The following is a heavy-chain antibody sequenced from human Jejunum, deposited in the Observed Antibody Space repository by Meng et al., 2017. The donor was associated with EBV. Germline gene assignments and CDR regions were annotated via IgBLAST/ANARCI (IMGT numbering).Heavy chain of an antibody. CDR2: IYNSEST. CDR1: GGSVSSGGYY. CDR3: ARDQNGSYFAY. D-gene: IGHD1-26*01. V-gene: IGHV4-61*08. Sequence: QGQLQESGPGLVKPSETLSLTFTVSGGSVSSGGYYWSWIRQPPGKGLEWIGYIYNSESTNYKSSLKSRVTISADTSKNQFSLRLSSVTAADTAVYYCARDQNGSYFAYWGQGTLVTVSS. J-gene: IGHJ4*02.